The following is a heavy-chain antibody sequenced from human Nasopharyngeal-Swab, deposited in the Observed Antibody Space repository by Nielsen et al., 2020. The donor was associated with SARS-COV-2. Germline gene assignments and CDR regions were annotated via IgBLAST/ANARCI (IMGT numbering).Heavy chain of an antibody. Sequence: GGSLRLSCAASGFIFSDHYMDWVRQAPGMGLEWVSTIGAAGNTFYADSVKGRFTVSRDNAKNSLYLQMNSLRAEDTAVYYCARASSPVTHGMDVWGQGTTVTVSS. CDR1: GFIFSDHY. CDR2: IGAAGNT. J-gene: IGHJ6*02. V-gene: IGHV3-69-1*01. D-gene: IGHD6-6*01. CDR3: ARASSPVTHGMDV.